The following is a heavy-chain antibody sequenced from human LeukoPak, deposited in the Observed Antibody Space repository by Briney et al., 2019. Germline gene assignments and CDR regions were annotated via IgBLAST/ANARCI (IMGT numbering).Heavy chain of an antibody. Sequence: SETLSLTCAVSGGSINSSNWWSWVRQPPGKGLEWIGEIYHSGSTNYNPSLKSRVTISVDTSKNQFSLKLSSVTAADTAVYYCAIQRHYGSGSYYYYYYMDVWGKGTTVTISS. CDR1: GGSINSSNW. CDR2: IYHSGST. D-gene: IGHD3-10*01. CDR3: AIQRHYGSGSYYYYYYMDV. J-gene: IGHJ6*03. V-gene: IGHV4-4*02.